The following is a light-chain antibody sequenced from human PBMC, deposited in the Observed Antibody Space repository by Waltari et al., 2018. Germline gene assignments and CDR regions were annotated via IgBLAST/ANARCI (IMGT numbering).Light chain of an antibody. V-gene: IGLV1-51*01. Sequence: QSVLTQPPSVSAAPGQRVTISCSGGSSHIGNNDVSWYQQFPGTAPKLLVTDNNKRPCGIPDRFSGSKSGTSATLGITGLQTGDEADDYCATWDSRLRVVVFGGGTKVTVL. J-gene: IGLJ3*02. CDR3: ATWDSRLRVVV. CDR1: SSHIGNND. CDR2: DNN.